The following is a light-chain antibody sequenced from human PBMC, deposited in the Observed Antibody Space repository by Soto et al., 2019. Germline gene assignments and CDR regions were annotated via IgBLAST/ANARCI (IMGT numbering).Light chain of an antibody. CDR2: DVG. V-gene: IGLV2-14*03. J-gene: IGLJ1*01. CDR3: SSHRSSSTLYV. CDR1: SSDVGGYNY. Sequence: QSALTQPASVSGSPGQSITISCTGTSSDVGGYNYVSWYQQHPGKAPKLMIYDVGNRPAGVSNRFSGSKSGNTASLTISGLQAEDEADYYCSSHRSSSTLYVFGPGTKLTVL.